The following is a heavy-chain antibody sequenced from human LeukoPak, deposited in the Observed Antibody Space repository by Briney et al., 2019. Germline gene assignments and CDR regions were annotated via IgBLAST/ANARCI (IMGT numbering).Heavy chain of an antibody. CDR3: ARDIGSSWYYYYYGIDV. J-gene: IGHJ6*02. CDR1: GFTFHDYA. Sequence: GGSLRLSCAASGFTFHDYAMHWVRQAPGKGLKWVSGLTWNGANIAYADSVRGRFTVSRDNAKNSLYLQMNSLRAEDTALYYCARDIGSSWYYYYYGIDVWGHGTTVTVSS. D-gene: IGHD6-13*01. CDR2: LTWNGANI. V-gene: IGHV3-9*01.